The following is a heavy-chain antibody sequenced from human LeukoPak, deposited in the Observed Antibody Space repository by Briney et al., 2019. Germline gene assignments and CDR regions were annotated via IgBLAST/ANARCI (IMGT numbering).Heavy chain of an antibody. CDR2: IRYDGSNK. CDR1: GFTFSSYG. Sequence: GGSLRLSCAASGFTFSSYGMHWVRQAPGKGLEWVAFIRYDGSNKYYADSVKGRFTISRDNSKNTLYLQMNSLRAEDTAVYYCTKDSSIAAAGTTLDYWGQGTLVTVSS. J-gene: IGHJ4*02. D-gene: IGHD6-13*01. CDR3: TKDSSIAAAGTTLDY. V-gene: IGHV3-30*02.